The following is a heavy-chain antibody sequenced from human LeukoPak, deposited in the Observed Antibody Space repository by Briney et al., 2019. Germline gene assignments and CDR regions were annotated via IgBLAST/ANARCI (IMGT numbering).Heavy chain of an antibody. J-gene: IGHJ6*02. CDR3: ALIFSPDDYYGMDV. CDR2: IHTSGDT. Sequence: GGSLRLSCAASGLTGSHNYVSWVRQAPGKGLEWVSAIHTSGDTCYADSVKGRFTISRDNSKNTLYLQMNSLRAEDTAVYYCALIFSPDDYYGMDVWGQGTTVTVSS. CDR1: GLTGSHNY. V-gene: IGHV3-66*03.